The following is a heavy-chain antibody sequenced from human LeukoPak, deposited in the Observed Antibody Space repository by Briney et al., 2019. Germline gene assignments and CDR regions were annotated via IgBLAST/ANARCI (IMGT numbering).Heavy chain of an antibody. Sequence: GGSLRLSCAASGFTFSDYYMSWIRQAPGKGLEWVSYISSSGSTIYYADSVKGRFTISRDNAKNSLYLQMNSLRAEDTAVYYCARDMAGDYDSSGYPDYWGQGTLVTVSS. CDR3: ARDMAGDYDSSGYPDY. V-gene: IGHV3-11*04. CDR1: GFTFSDYY. D-gene: IGHD3-22*01. CDR2: ISSSGSTI. J-gene: IGHJ4*02.